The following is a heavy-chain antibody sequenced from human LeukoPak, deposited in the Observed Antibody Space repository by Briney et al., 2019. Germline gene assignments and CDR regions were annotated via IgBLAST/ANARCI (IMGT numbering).Heavy chain of an antibody. D-gene: IGHD3-10*01. CDR2: ISWDGIST. V-gene: IGHV3-43D*03. CDR1: GFTFDDYT. CDR3: AKDPMVRGSSNWFDP. Sequence: GGSLRLSCAASGFTFDDYTMHWVRQAPGKGLEWVSLISWDGISTYYADSVKGRFTISRDNGKNSLYLQMNSLRPEDTALYYCAKDPMVRGSSNWFDPWGQGTLVTVSS. J-gene: IGHJ5*02.